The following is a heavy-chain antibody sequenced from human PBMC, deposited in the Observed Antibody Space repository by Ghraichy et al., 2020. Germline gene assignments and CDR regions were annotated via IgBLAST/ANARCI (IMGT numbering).Heavy chain of an antibody. Sequence: GGSLRLSCAASGFTFSSYSMNWVRQAPGKGLEWVSSISSSSSYIYYADSVKGRFTISRDNAKNSLYLQMNSLRAEDTAVYYCAREGTRNYDFWSGYYTGMEAFDIWGQGTMVTVSS. V-gene: IGHV3-21*01. D-gene: IGHD3-3*01. CDR3: AREGTRNYDFWSGYYTGMEAFDI. CDR1: GFTFSSYS. J-gene: IGHJ3*02. CDR2: ISSSSSYI.